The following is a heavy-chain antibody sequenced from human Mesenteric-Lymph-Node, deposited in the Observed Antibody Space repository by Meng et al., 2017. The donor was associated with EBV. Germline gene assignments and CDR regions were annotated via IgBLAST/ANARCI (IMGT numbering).Heavy chain of an antibody. J-gene: IGHJ4*02. V-gene: IGHV4-34*01. CDR1: GGSFSGYY. D-gene: IGHD3-10*01. Sequence: QVRLQRCAAELLKPSGTLSPPCAVYGGSFSGYYWSWIRQPPGKGLEWIGEINHSGSTNYNPSLKSRVTISVDTSKNQFSLKLNSVTAADTAVYYCARGCRFDYYGSLPLFGYWGQGTLVTVSS. CDR2: INHSGST. CDR3: ARGCRFDYYGSLPLFGY.